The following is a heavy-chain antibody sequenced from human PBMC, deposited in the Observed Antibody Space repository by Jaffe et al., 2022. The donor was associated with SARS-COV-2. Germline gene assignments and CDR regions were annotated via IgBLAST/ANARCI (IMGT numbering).Heavy chain of an antibody. V-gene: IGHV4-39*01. J-gene: IGHJ6*03. D-gene: IGHD3-22*01. CDR2: IYYSGST. CDR1: GGSISSSNYY. CDR3: ARHYYDSSGYPHYYYYMDV. Sequence: QLQLQESGPGLVKPSETLSLTCTVSGGSISSSNYYWGWIRQPPGKGLEWIGSIYYSGSTYYTPSLKSRVTISVDTSKNQFSLKLSSVTAADTAVYYCARHYYDSSGYPHYYYYMDVWGKGTTVTVSS.